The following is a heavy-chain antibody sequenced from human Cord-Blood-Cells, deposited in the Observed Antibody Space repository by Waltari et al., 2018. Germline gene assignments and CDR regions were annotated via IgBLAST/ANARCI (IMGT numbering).Heavy chain of an antibody. V-gene: IGHV3-53*01. J-gene: IGHJ4*02. D-gene: IGHD4-17*01. CDR1: GFPASSNY. CDR3: ARVDGDYTFDY. Sequence: EVQLVESGGGLIQPGGSLRLSCAASGFPASSNYMSWVRQAPGKGLEWVSVIYSGGSTYYADSVKGRFTISRDNSKNTLYLQMNSLRAEDTAVYYCARVDGDYTFDYWGQGTLVTVSS. CDR2: IYSGGST.